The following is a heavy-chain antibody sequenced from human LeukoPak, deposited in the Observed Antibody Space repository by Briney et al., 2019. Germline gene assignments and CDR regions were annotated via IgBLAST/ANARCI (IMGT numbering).Heavy chain of an antibody. D-gene: IGHD3-10*01. J-gene: IGHJ5*02. CDR1: GFTFSSYA. CDR3: AKDARSGVVDLGDSWFDP. Sequence: GGSLRLSCAASGFTFSSYAMSWVRQAPGKGLEWVSAISGSGGSTYYADSVKGRFTISRDNSKNTLYLQINSLRAEDTAIYYCAKDARSGVVDLGDSWFDPWGQGTLVTVSS. CDR2: ISGSGGST. V-gene: IGHV3-23*01.